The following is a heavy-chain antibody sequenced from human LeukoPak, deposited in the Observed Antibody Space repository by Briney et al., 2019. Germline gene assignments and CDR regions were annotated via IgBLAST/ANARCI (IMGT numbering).Heavy chain of an antibody. Sequence: GASVKVSCKASGYTFTGYYMHWVRQAPGQGLEWMGWINPNSGGTNYAQKFQGRVTMTRDTSISTAYMELSRLRSDDTAVYYCARGPVGFWSGYTYYYYGMDVWGQGTTVTVSS. J-gene: IGHJ6*02. V-gene: IGHV1-2*02. CDR2: INPNSGGT. CDR3: ARGPVGFWSGYTYYYYGMDV. D-gene: IGHD3-3*01. CDR1: GYTFTGYY.